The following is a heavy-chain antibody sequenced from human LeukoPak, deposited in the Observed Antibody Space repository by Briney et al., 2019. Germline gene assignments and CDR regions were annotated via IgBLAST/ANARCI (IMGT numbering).Heavy chain of an antibody. CDR1: GFTFSSYA. D-gene: IGHD4-17*01. CDR2: ISSSSSTI. V-gene: IGHV3-48*04. Sequence: PGGSLRLSCVASGFTFSSYAMHWVRQAPGKGLEWVSYISSSSSTIYYADSVKGRFTISRDNAKNSLYLQMNSLRAEDTAVYYCASPNDYGDYGGGYWGQGTLVTVSS. CDR3: ASPNDYGDYGGGY. J-gene: IGHJ4*02.